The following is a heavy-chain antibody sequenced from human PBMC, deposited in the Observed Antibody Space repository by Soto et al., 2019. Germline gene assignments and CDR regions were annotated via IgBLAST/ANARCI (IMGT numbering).Heavy chain of an antibody. CDR1: GFSLSTSGVG. CDR2: IYWDDDK. J-gene: IGHJ5*02. Sequence: QITLKESGPTLVKPTQTLTLTCTFSGFSLSTSGVGVGWIRQPPGKALEWLALIYWDDDKRYSPSLKSRLTIPNNTSKHQVVLTITNMDPVDTATYYCALTYSGSESYYNVRWFDPWGQGTLVTVSS. CDR3: ALTYSGSESYYNVRWFDP. D-gene: IGHD3-10*01. V-gene: IGHV2-5*02.